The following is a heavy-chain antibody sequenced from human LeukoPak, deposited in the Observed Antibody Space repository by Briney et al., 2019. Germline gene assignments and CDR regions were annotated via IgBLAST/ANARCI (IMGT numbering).Heavy chain of an antibody. V-gene: IGHV1-24*01. J-gene: IGHJ4*02. Sequence: WASVKVSCKVSGYTLTELSMHWVRQAPGKGLEWMGGFDPEDGETIYAQKFQGRVTMTEDTSTDTAYMELSSLGSEDTAVYYCATPPTIFGVVISDYWGQGTLVTVSS. D-gene: IGHD3-3*01. CDR3: ATPPTIFGVVISDY. CDR1: GYTLTELS. CDR2: FDPEDGET.